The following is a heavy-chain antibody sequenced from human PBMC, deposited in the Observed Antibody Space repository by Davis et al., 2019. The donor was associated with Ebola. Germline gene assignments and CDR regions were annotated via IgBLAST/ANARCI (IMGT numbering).Heavy chain of an antibody. D-gene: IGHD2-15*01. Sequence: AASVKVSCKASAGTFSSYAISWVRQAPGQGLEWMGGIIPIFGTANYAQKFQGRVTITADKSTSTAYMELSSLGSKDTAVYYCARDRCSGGSCYLGGTPPDYWGQGTLVTVSS. J-gene: IGHJ4*02. CDR2: IIPIFGTA. CDR3: ARDRCSGGSCYLGGTPPDY. CDR1: AGTFSSYA. V-gene: IGHV1-69*06.